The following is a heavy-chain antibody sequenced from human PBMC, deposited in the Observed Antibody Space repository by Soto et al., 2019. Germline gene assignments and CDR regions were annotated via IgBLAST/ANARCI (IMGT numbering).Heavy chain of an antibody. D-gene: IGHD2-21*02. J-gene: IGHJ6*02. CDR1: GFTFSMYS. Sequence: AGGSLRLSCEVSGFTFSMYSMSWVRQSPGKGLEWVAKIPQEGVDGHYADSVKGRFTISRDNGKNSLYLQLNNLGAEDTAVYYCARDHLILPAHDFFYGSDVWGRGATVTVSS. CDR2: IPQEGVDG. V-gene: IGHV3-7*03. CDR3: ARDHLILPAHDFFYGSDV.